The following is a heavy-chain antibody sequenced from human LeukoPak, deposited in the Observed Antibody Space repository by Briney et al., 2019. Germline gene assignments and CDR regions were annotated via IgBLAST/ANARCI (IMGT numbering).Heavy chain of an antibody. J-gene: IGHJ4*02. CDR3: SIRRDGYRTGFADY. Sequence: SETLSLTCAVYGGSLSGHYWSWIRQPPGKGLEWIGEINESGYANYNPSLQSRVTISIDTSRRHFSLKLTSVAAADTAVYYCSIRRDGYRTGFADYWGQGTLVSVSS. D-gene: IGHD5-24*01. V-gene: IGHV4-34*03. CDR1: GGSLSGHY. CDR2: INESGYA.